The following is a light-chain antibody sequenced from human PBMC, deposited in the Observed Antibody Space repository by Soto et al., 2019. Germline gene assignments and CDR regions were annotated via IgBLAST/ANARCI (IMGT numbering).Light chain of an antibody. Sequence: QSALTQPASVSGSPGQSITISCTGTSSDVGSYKFVSWYQQHPGKAPKLMIHEGSKRPSGVSNRFSGSKSGNTASLTISGLQAEDEADYYCCSYAGSSTLVFGGGTKLTVL. CDR1: SSDVGSYKF. CDR3: CSYAGSSTLV. J-gene: IGLJ2*01. V-gene: IGLV2-23*01. CDR2: EGS.